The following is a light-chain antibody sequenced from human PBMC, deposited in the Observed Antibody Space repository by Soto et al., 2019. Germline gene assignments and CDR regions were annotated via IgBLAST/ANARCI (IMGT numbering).Light chain of an antibody. CDR1: QSVSSN. CDR3: QHYNNWPRT. CDR2: GAS. J-gene: IGKJ1*01. V-gene: IGKV3-15*01. Sequence: EIVMTQSPATLSVSPGERATLSCRASQSVSSNLAWYQQKPGQAPRLLIYGASTRATGIPASFSGSGSGTDFTLTISSLQSEDFAVYYCQHYNNWPRTVGQGTKVEIK.